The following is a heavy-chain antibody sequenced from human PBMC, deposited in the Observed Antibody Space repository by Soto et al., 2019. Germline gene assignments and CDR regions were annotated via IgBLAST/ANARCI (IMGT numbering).Heavy chain of an antibody. Sequence: EVQLVESGGGLVQPGRSLRLSCAASGFTFDDYAMHWVRQAPGKGLEWVSGISWNSGSIGYAGSVKGRFTISRDNAKNSMYLQMNSLRAEDTALYYCAASPSIAVAGTGDCYLQHWGQGTLVTVSS. CDR2: ISWNSGSI. V-gene: IGHV3-9*01. J-gene: IGHJ1*01. D-gene: IGHD6-19*01. CDR3: AASPSIAVAGTGDCYLQH. CDR1: GFTFDDYA.